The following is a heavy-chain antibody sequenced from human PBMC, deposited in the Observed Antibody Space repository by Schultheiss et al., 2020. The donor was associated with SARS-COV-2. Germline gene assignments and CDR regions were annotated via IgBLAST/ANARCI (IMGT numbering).Heavy chain of an antibody. CDR1: GGSFSGYY. CDR2: IYYSGST. D-gene: IGHD6-6*01. CDR3: AKDSSSPHHDAFDI. J-gene: IGHJ3*02. V-gene: IGHV4-59*12. Sequence: SETLSLTCAVYGGSFSGYYWSWIRQPPGKGLEWIGYIYYSGSTKYNPSLKSRVTISVDRSKNQFSLKLSSVTAADTAVYYCAKDSSSPHHDAFDIWGQGTMVTVSS.